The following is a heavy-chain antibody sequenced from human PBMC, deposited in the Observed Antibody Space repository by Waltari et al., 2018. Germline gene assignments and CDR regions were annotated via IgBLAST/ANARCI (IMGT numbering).Heavy chain of an antibody. D-gene: IGHD2-21*02. CDR2: IIPIFGTA. Sequence: QVQLVQSGAEVKKPGSSVKVSCKASGGTFSSYAISWVRQAPGPGLEWMGGIIPIFGTANYAQKCQGRVTITADESTSTAYMELSSLRSEDTAVYYCATGGWAYCGGDCYSRDAFDIWGQGTMVTVSS. CDR1: GGTFSSYA. V-gene: IGHV1-69*01. J-gene: IGHJ3*02. CDR3: ATGGWAYCGGDCYSRDAFDI.